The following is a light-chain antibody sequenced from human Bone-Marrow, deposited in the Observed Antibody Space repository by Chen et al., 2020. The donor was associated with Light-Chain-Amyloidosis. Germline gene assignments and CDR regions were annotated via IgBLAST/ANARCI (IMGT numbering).Light chain of an antibody. CDR2: RDT. CDR3: QSTDSSGTYEVI. Sequence: SYELTQPPSVSVSPGQTARITCSGDDLPTKYAYWYQQKPGQAPVLVIHRDTERPSGISERFSGPSAGNPATLTISGAQAEDEADYHCQSTDSSGTYEVIFGGGTKLTVL. CDR1: DLPTKY. V-gene: IGLV3-25*03. J-gene: IGLJ2*01.